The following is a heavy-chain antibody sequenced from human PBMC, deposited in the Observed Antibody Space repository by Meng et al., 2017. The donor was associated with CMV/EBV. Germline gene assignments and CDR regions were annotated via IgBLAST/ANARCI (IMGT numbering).Heavy chain of an antibody. Sequence: SETLSLTCAVYGGSSSGYYWSWIRQPPGKGLEWIGEINHSGSTNYSPSLKSRVTISVDTFKNQFSLKLSSVTAADTAVYYCARLALLSETYYYGSGSYAPPGMDVWGQGTTVTVSS. J-gene: IGHJ6*02. CDR3: ARLALLSETYYYGSGSYAPPGMDV. D-gene: IGHD3-10*01. CDR1: GGSSSGYY. V-gene: IGHV4-34*01. CDR2: INHSGST.